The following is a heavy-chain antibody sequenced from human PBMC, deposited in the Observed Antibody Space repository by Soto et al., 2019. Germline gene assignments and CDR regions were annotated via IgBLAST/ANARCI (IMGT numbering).Heavy chain of an antibody. CDR3: ARTRSAWSDFHYYSLDV. Sequence: PGGSLRLSCAASGFTFNSYGMHWVRQGPGNRLEWVAFISYDSTKTYYADSVKGRFTISRDNSNSALYVQMNSLTGEDTAVYYCARTRSAWSDFHYYSLDVWGQGTTVTVSS. CDR2: ISYDSTKT. V-gene: IGHV3-30*03. J-gene: IGHJ6*02. CDR1: GFTFNSYG. D-gene: IGHD1-26*01.